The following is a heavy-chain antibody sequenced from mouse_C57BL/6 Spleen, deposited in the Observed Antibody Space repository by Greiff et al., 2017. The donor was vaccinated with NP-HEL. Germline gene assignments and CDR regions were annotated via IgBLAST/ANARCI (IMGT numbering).Heavy chain of an antibody. J-gene: IGHJ1*03. CDR2: IYPGDGDT. CDR3: ARSYYGSSLWWYFDV. CDR1: GYAFSSSW. Sequence: QVQLKESGPELVKPGASVKISCKASGYAFSSSWMNWVKQRPGKGLEWIGRIYPGDGDTNYNGKFKGKATLTADKSSSTAYMQLSSLTSEDSAVYFCARSYYGSSLWWYFDVWGTGTTVTVSS. D-gene: IGHD1-1*01. V-gene: IGHV1-82*01.